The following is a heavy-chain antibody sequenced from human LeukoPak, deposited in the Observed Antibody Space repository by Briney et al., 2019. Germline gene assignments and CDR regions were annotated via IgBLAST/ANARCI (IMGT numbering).Heavy chain of an antibody. D-gene: IGHD2-21*02. V-gene: IGHV4-31*03. CDR1: GDSISSGNYY. J-gene: IGHJ4*02. CDR3: ARGFSVGTRGLAY. Sequence: SETLSLTCTVSGDSISSGNYYWSWIRQHPGKGLEWIGYIYYSGSTYYNPSLKSRVTVSMDTSKNQFSLKLNSVSAADTAVYYCARGFSVGTRGLAYWGQGTLVTVSS. CDR2: IYYSGST.